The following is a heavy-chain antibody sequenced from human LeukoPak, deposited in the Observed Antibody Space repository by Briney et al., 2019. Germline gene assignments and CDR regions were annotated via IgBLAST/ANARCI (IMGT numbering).Heavy chain of an antibody. CDR2: IYHSGST. Sequence: PSETLSLTCTVSGYSISSGYYWGWIRQPPGKGLEWIGSIYHSGSTYYNPSLKSRVTISVDTSKNQFSLKLSSVTAADTAVYYCARVSAVAGTYWFDPWGQGTLVTVSS. D-gene: IGHD6-19*01. V-gene: IGHV4-38-2*02. CDR3: ARVSAVAGTYWFDP. CDR1: GYSISSGYY. J-gene: IGHJ5*02.